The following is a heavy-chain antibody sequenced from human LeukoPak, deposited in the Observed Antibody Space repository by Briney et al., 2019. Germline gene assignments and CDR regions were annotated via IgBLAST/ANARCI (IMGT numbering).Heavy chain of an antibody. Sequence: PSQTLSLTCAVYGGSFSGYYWSWIRQPPGKGLEWIGEINHSGSTNYNPSLKSRVTISVDTSKNQFSLKLSSVTAADTAVYYCARGRGGGWLRGEGAFDIWGQGTMVTVSS. V-gene: IGHV4-34*09. J-gene: IGHJ3*02. D-gene: IGHD6-19*01. CDR1: GGSFSGYY. CDR3: ARGRGGGWLRGEGAFDI. CDR2: INHSGST.